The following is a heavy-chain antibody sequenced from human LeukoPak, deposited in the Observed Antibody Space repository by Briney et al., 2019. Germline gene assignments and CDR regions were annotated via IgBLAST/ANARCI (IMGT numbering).Heavy chain of an antibody. J-gene: IGHJ4*02. CDR3: AKTPLGYCSSTSCYY. Sequence: GSLRLSCAASGFTFSSYAMSWVRQAPGKGLEWVSAISGSGGSTYYADSVKGRFTISRDNSKNTLYLQMNSLRAEDTAVYYCAKTPLGYCSSTSCYYWGQGTLVTVSS. CDR1: GFTFSSYA. D-gene: IGHD2-2*01. V-gene: IGHV3-23*01. CDR2: ISGSGGST.